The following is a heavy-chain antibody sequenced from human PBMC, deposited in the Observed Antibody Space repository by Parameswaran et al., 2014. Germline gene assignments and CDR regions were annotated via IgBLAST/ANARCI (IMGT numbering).Heavy chain of an antibody. J-gene: IGHJ6*04. CDR1: GGSFSGYY. D-gene: IGHD2-21*01. Sequence: SETLSLTCAIYGGSFSGYYWSWIRQPPGKGLEWIGEINHSGSTNYNPSLKSRVTISVDTSKNQFSLKLSSVTAADTAVYYCARPPLGGAFDIWGKGTTVTVSS. CDR2: INHSGST. V-gene: IGHV4-34*01. CDR3: ARPPLGGAFDI.